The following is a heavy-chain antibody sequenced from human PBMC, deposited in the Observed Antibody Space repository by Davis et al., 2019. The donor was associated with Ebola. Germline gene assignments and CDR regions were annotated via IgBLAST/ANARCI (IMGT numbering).Heavy chain of an antibody. D-gene: IGHD3-9*01. J-gene: IGHJ4*02. CDR3: ARDFDGGNYYFDY. V-gene: IGHV1-69*13. Sequence: SVKVSCKASGYRFTSYYMHWVRQAPRQGLEWMGGIIPIFDTPHYAQKFQGRITIPADASTSTAYMELSSLRSEDTATYFCARDFDGGNYYFDYWGPGTPVTVSS. CDR1: GYRFTSYY. CDR2: IIPIFDTP.